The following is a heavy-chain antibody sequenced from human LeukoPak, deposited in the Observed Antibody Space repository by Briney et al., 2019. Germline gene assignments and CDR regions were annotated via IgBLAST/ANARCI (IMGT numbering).Heavy chain of an antibody. CDR1: GFIFSRYE. CDR3: ARDYSHYRSDY. CDR2: ISSSGTTI. V-gene: IGHV3-48*03. Sequence: GGSLRLSCPASGFIFSRYEMNWVRQAPGKGLEWVSYISSSGTTIYYADSVKGRFTISRDNAKNSLYLQMNSLRAEDTAVYYCARDYSHYRSDYWGQGTLVTVSS. D-gene: IGHD4-11*01. J-gene: IGHJ4*02.